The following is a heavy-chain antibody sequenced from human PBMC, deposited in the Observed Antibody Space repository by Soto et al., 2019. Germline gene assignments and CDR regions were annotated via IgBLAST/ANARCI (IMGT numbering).Heavy chain of an antibody. CDR3: ASPRLSSIGTTPIDY. D-gene: IGHD1-1*01. Sequence: QVQLVESGGGVVQPGRSLRLSCAASGFSFSFSSYTMHWVRQAPGKGLEWVALISYDENNKYYADSVKGRFTISRDNSKNTLYRQMNSLRAEDTAVYYCASPRLSSIGTTPIDYWGQGTLVTVSS. V-gene: IGHV3-30-3*01. CDR2: ISYDENNK. CDR1: GFSFSFSSYT. J-gene: IGHJ4*02.